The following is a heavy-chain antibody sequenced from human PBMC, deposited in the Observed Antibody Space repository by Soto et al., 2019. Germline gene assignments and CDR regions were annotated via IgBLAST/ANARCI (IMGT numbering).Heavy chain of an antibody. Sequence: GGSLRLSCAASGFTFSNAWMSWVRQAPGKGLEWVGRIKSKTDGGTTDYAAPVKGRFTISRDDSKNTLYLQMNSLKTEDTAVYYCTTVPNIVATRPVVIATYPFDYWGQGTLVTVSS. CDR2: IKSKTDGGTT. V-gene: IGHV3-15*01. CDR1: GFTFSNAW. CDR3: TTVPNIVATRPVVIATYPFDY. J-gene: IGHJ4*02. D-gene: IGHD2-21*01.